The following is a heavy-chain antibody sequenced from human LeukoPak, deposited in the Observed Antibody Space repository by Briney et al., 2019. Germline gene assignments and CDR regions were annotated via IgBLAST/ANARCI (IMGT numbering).Heavy chain of an antibody. V-gene: IGHV4-61*02. D-gene: IGHD3-3*01. Sequence: SETLSLTCTVSGGSISSGSYYWSWIRQPAGKGLEWIGRIYTSGSTNYNPSLKSRVTISVDTSKNQFSLKLSSETAADTAVYYCARDGIITIFGVVPGGFDPWGQGTLVTVSS. CDR1: GGSISSGSYY. CDR3: ARDGIITIFGVVPGGFDP. J-gene: IGHJ5*02. CDR2: IYTSGST.